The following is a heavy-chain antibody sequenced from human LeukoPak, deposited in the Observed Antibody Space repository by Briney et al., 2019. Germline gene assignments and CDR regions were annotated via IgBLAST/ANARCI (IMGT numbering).Heavy chain of an antibody. CDR1: GYTFTDYY. CDR2: INANSGGT. Sequence: ASVKVSCKASGYTFTDYYMHWVRQAPGQGLEWMGWINANSGGTNYAQKFQGRVTMTRDTSINTAYMELSRLRSDDTAVYYCARVGRSVEVPTATGAYFDYWGQGTLDTVSS. J-gene: IGHJ4*02. CDR3: ARVGRSVEVPTATGAYFDY. D-gene: IGHD2-2*01. V-gene: IGHV1-2*02.